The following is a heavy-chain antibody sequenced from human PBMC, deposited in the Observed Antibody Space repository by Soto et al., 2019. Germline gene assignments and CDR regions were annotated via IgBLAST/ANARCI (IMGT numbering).Heavy chain of an antibody. CDR3: AHSLRIQLWLRGEYNWFDP. J-gene: IGHJ5*02. V-gene: IGHV2-5*02. D-gene: IGHD5-18*01. CDR1: GFSLSTRGVG. Sequence: QITLRESGPTLVKPTQTLTLTCTFSGFSLSTRGVGVGWIRQPPGKALEWLALVYWDDDKRYSPSLKSRLTITKDTSKNQVVLTMTNMDPVDTATYYCAHSLRIQLWLRGEYNWFDPWGQGTLVTVSS. CDR2: VYWDDDK.